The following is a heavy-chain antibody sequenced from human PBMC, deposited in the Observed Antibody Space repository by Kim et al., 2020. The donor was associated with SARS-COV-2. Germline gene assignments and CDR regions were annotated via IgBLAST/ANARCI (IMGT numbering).Heavy chain of an antibody. CDR2: IIPIFGTA. Sequence: SVKVSCKASGGTFSSYAISWVRQAPGQGLEWMGGIIPIFGTANYAQKFQGRVTITADESTSTAYMELSSLRSEDTAVYYCARPRGYCSSTSCSTLAGSHYYYYGMDVWGQGTTVTVSS. V-gene: IGHV1-69*13. D-gene: IGHD2-2*01. J-gene: IGHJ6*02. CDR3: ARPRGYCSSTSCSTLAGSHYYYYGMDV. CDR1: GGTFSSYA.